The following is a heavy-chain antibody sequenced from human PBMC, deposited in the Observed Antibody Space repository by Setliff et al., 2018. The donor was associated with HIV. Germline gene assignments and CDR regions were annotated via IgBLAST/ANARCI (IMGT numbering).Heavy chain of an antibody. CDR1: GGSISSHY. D-gene: IGHD3-10*01. CDR2: MYFSGNS. J-gene: IGHJ6*02. Sequence: SETLSLTCTVSGGSISSHYWSWIRQAPGKGLEWIGTMYFSGNSRNSPALKSRVTISIDTSKNELSLNLTSVTAADTAVYYCARVEASVRGTTYGLDVWGQGTTVTVSS. CDR3: ARVEASVRGTTYGLDV. V-gene: IGHV4-59*11.